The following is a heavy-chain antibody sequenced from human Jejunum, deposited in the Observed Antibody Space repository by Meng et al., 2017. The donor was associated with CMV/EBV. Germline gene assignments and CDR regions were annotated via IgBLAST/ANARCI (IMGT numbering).Heavy chain of an antibody. V-gene: IGHV4-31*01. CDR1: SGGNY. CDR2: SDYSGTT. D-gene: IGHD2-2*01. J-gene: IGHJ5*02. CDR3: ARAPTYCSSTYCSDSWLDP. Sequence: SGGNYCSWPRRHRVKGPEWIGYSDYSGTTHYNPSLKSLTAISIDTSNNQFSLKLSSVTAADTAVYYCARAPTYCSSTYCSDSWLDPWGQGTLVTVSS.